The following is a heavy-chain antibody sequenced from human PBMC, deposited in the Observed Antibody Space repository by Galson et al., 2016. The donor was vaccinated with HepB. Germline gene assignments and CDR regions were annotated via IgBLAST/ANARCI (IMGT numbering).Heavy chain of an antibody. Sequence: SLRLSCAASGLTFGSYGMSWVRQAPGKGLEWVSSISGRGGITYDADSVKGRFTISRDNSKNTLFLQMNSLRTEDTALYYCAKAPGLQLVPFYFDQWGQGTLVTVSS. CDR3: AKAPGLQLVPFYFDQ. D-gene: IGHD6-6*01. CDR2: ISGRGGIT. V-gene: IGHV3-23*01. CDR1: GLTFGSYG. J-gene: IGHJ4*02.